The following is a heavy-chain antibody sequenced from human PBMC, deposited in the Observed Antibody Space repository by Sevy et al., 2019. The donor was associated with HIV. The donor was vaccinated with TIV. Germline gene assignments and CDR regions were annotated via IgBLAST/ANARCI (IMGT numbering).Heavy chain of an antibody. Sequence: GGSLRLSCAASGCTFSNAWMSWVRQAPGKGLEWVGRIQSKTDGGTTDYAAPVKGRFTISRDDSKNTLYLQMNSLKTEDTAIYYRTTDSKKRGLSALLDYCGQVTLVTVSS. V-gene: IGHV3-15*01. CDR1: GCTFSNAW. CDR2: IQSKTDGGTT. J-gene: IGHJ4*02. CDR3: TTDSKKRGLSALLDY. D-gene: IGHD3-10*01.